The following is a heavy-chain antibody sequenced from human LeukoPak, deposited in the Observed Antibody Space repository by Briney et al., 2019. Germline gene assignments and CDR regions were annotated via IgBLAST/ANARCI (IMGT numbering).Heavy chain of an antibody. CDR2: IYYSGST. CDR3: ARHPDYYDSSGYHDY. V-gene: IGHV4-39*01. D-gene: IGHD3-22*01. Sequence: SETLSLTCTVSGGSISSSSYYWGWIRQPPGKGLEWIGSIYYSGSTYYNPSLKSRVTISVDTSKNQFSLKLSSVTAADTAVYYCARHPDYYDSSGYHDYWGQGTLVTVSS. J-gene: IGHJ4*02. CDR1: GGSISSSSYY.